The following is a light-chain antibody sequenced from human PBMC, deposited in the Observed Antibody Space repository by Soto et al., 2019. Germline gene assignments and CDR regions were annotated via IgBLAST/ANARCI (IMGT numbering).Light chain of an antibody. CDR2: KAS. CDR3: QQYDTSSRT. CDR1: QSIDKW. V-gene: IGKV1-5*03. J-gene: IGKJ1*01. Sequence: DFQMTQSPSTLSASVGDRVTITCRASQSIDKWLAWYQQKPGKAPKLMIYKASTLESGVPSRFSASGSGTEFTLTINSLQPDDFATYYCQQYDTSSRTFGQGTKVEIK.